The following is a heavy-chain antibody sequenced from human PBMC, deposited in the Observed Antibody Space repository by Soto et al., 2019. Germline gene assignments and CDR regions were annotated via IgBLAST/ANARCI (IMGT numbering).Heavy chain of an antibody. J-gene: IGHJ6*02. D-gene: IGHD6-19*01. Sequence: PXXSLRLSFAASGFTFSSYDRHWVLQATGKGLEWVSAIGTAGDTYYPGSVKGQFTISRENAKNSLYLQMNSLRAEDKAVYYCARDMAVDDGTGEGGMDVWGQGTTVTVSS. V-gene: IGHV3-13*01. CDR2: IGTAGDT. CDR3: ARDMAVDDGTGEGGMDV. CDR1: GFTFSSYD.